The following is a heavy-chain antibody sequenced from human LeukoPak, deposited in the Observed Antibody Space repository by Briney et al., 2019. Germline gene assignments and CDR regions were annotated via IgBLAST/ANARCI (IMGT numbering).Heavy chain of an antibody. D-gene: IGHD3-10*01. Sequence: GGSLRLSCTASGFTFGDYAMSWVRQAPGKGLEWVGLIRSQGYGGTTQYAASVKGRFTISRDDSKSIAYLQMNSLKTGDTAVYYCTRVSRSGSYSDFWGQGTLVTVSS. CDR2: IRSQGYGGTT. CDR1: GFTFGDYA. J-gene: IGHJ4*02. V-gene: IGHV3-49*04. CDR3: TRVSRSGSYSDF.